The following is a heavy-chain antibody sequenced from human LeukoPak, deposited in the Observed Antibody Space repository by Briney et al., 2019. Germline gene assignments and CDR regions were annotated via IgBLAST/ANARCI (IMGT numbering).Heavy chain of an antibody. D-gene: IGHD3-10*01. Sequence: SETLSLTCAVSGGSISSGGYSWSWIRQPPGKGLEWIGYIYHSGSTYYNPSLKSRVTISVDRSKNQFPLKLSSVTAADTAVYYCARAVFGAWFGELSGPWFDPWGQGTLVTVSS. CDR3: ARAVFGAWFGELSGPWFDP. CDR1: GGSISSGGYS. J-gene: IGHJ5*02. CDR2: IYHSGST. V-gene: IGHV4-30-2*01.